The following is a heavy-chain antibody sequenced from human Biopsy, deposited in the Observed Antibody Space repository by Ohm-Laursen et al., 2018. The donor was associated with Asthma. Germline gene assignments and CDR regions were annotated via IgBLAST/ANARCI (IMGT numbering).Heavy chain of an antibody. Sequence: SLRLSCTASGFTFRAHAMSWVRQAPGKGLEWVSTISGNSGITYYADSVKGRFTISRDNSQNTLYLHMDSLSAEDTAVYYCAKVRSGTWYGFDYWGQGTLVTVSS. J-gene: IGHJ4*02. CDR3: AKVRSGTWYGFDY. CDR1: GFTFRAHA. D-gene: IGHD6-13*01. CDR2: ISGNSGIT. V-gene: IGHV3-23*01.